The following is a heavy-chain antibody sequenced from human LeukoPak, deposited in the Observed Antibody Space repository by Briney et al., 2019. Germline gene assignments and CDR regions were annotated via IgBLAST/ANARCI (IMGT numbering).Heavy chain of an antibody. V-gene: IGHV4-61*02. Sequence: SETLSLTCTVSGGSISSGSYYWSWIRQPAGKELEWIGRIYTSGSTNYNPSLKSRVTISVDTSKNQFSLKLSSVTAADTAVYYCARRHPNSSRLSRPMYFDYWGQGTLVTVSS. CDR3: ARRHPNSSRLSRPMYFDY. D-gene: IGHD6-13*01. J-gene: IGHJ4*02. CDR2: IYTSGST. CDR1: GGSISSGSYY.